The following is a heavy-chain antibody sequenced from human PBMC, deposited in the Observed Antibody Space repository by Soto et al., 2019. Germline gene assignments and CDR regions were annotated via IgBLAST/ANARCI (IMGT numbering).Heavy chain of an antibody. CDR3: ARGDYVGFFVDY. CDR2: ISNSGGST. CDR1: GFTFSSYS. Sequence: GGSLRLSCAASGFTFSSYSMTWLRQAPGKGLEWVSTISNSGGSTYYIDSVKGRFTISRDNAKNTLYLQMNSLRAEDTAVYYCARGDYVGFFVDYWGQGTLVTVSS. V-gene: IGHV3-23*01. J-gene: IGHJ4*02. D-gene: IGHD4-17*01.